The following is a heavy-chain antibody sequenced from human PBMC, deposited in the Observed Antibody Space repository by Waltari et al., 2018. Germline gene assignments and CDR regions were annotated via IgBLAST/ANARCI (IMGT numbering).Heavy chain of an antibody. D-gene: IGHD3-22*01. J-gene: IGHJ4*02. CDR2: IYHSGST. V-gene: IGHV4-38-2*01. CDR1: GYSISSGYY. Sequence: QVQLQASGPGLVKPSETLSLTCAVSGYSISSGYYWGWIRQPPGKGLEWIGSIYHSGSTYYNPSRKSRVTIAVDTSKNQFSLKLSSVTAADTAVYYCARVDYDSSGYADYWGQGTLVTVSS. CDR3: ARVDYDSSGYADY.